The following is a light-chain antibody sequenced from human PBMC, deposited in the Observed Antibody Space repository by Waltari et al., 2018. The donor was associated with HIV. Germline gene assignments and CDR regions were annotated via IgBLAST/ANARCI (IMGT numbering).Light chain of an antibody. CDR1: SSNIGTNT. V-gene: IGLV1-44*01. J-gene: IGLJ1*01. Sequence: QSVLTQPPSASGTPGQRVTISCSGSSSNIGTNTENWYQQLPGTAPKLLIYSYNQRPSGVPDRFSGSKSGTSASLAISGLQSEDEADYYCASWDDSLKGYVFGTGTKVTVL. CDR3: ASWDDSLKGYV. CDR2: SYN.